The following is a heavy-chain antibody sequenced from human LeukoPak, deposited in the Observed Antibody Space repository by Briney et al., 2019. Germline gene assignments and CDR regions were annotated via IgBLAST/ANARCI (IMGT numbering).Heavy chain of an antibody. CDR2: IYTSGST. D-gene: IGHD3-10*01. Sequence: PSQTLSLTCTVSGGSISSGSYYWSWIRQPAGKGLEWIGRIYTSGSTNYNPSLKSRVTISVDTSKNQFSLKLSSVTAADTAVYYCARHRDRYFDYWGQGTLVTVSS. V-gene: IGHV4-61*02. J-gene: IGHJ4*02. CDR3: ARHRDRYFDY. CDR1: GGSISSGSYY.